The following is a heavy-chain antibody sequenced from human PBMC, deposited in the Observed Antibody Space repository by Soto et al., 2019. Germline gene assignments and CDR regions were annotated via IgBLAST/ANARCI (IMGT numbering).Heavy chain of an antibody. CDR3: AKEYDYGDPYRLAFDY. CDR2: ISGSGGST. CDR1: GFTFSSYA. J-gene: IGHJ4*02. Sequence: GSLRLSCAASGFTFSSYAMSWVRQAPGKGLEWVSAISGSGGSTYYADSVKGRFTISRDNSKNTLYLQMNSLRAEDTAVYYCAKEYDYGDPYRLAFDYWGQGTLVTVSS. D-gene: IGHD4-17*01. V-gene: IGHV3-23*01.